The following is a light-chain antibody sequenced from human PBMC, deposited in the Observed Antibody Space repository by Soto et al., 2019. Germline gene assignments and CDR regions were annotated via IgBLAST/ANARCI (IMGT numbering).Light chain of an antibody. CDR3: NSYTSSSTYV. CDR1: SSNVGGFNY. CDR2: DVT. Sequence: QSVLTQPASVSGSPGQSITISCTETSSNVGGFNYVSWYQQHPAKAPKLMIYDVTNRPSGVSYRFSGSKSGNTASLTISGLQAEDEADYYCNSYTSSSTYVFGTGTKVTVL. J-gene: IGLJ1*01. V-gene: IGLV2-14*03.